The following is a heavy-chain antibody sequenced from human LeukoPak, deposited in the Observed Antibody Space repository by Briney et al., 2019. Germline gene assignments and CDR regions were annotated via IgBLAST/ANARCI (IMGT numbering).Heavy chain of an antibody. CDR1: GFTLSDYN. V-gene: IGHV3-11*01. J-gene: IGHJ6*02. CDR3: ARSIGLTGGVVDV. D-gene: IGHD3-9*01. Sequence: SGGSLRLSCAASGFTLSDYNMKWVRQAPGKGGEWVSYITNGATTIHHAHSLKRRFTISSDNAKKTLYLQMNSLRAEDTAVYYCARSIGLTGGVVDVWGQGTTVTVSS. CDR2: ITNGATTI.